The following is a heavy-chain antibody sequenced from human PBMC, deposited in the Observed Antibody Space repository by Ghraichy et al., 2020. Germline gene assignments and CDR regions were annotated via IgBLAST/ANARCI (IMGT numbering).Heavy chain of an antibody. CDR3: AKDNSALYYYYGMDV. Sequence: VSAISGSGGSTYYADSVKGRFTISRDNSKNTLYLQMNSLRAEDTAVYYCAKDNSALYYYYGMDVWG. D-gene: IGHD3-10*01. J-gene: IGHJ6*01. CDR2: ISGSGGST. V-gene: IGHV3-23*01.